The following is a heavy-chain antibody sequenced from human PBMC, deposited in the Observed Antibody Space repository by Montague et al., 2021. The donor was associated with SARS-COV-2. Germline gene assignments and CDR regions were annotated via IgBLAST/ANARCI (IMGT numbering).Heavy chain of an antibody. J-gene: IGHJ4*02. V-gene: IGHV4-34*01. CDR3: ARGYCSSTTCYRSLHY. Sequence: SETLSLTCTVHRGSFSGYYWTWIRQPPGKGLEWIGEINHSGGVNYNPSLKSRGTISVDTSKNHFSLKLRSVTAADTAIYYCARGYCSSTTCYRSLHYWGQGTLVAVSS. D-gene: IGHD2-2*01. CDR2: INHSGGV. CDR1: RGSFSGYY.